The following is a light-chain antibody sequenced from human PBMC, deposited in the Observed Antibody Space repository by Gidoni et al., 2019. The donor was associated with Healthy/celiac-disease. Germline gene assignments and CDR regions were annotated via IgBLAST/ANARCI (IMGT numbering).Light chain of an antibody. V-gene: IGLV1-40*01. CDR3: QSYDSSLSGRV. CDR2: GNS. CDR1: SSNIGAGYD. Sequence: QSVLTQPHSVSGAPGQRVTISCTGSSSNIGAGYDLHWYQQLPGTAPQLLLYGNSNRPSGVPDRFSGSKSGTSASLAITGLQAEDEADYYCQSYDSSLSGRVFGTGTKVTVL. J-gene: IGLJ1*01.